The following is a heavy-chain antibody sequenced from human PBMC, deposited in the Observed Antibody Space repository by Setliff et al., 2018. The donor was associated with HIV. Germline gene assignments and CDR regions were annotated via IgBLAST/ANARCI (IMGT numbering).Heavy chain of an antibody. CDR2: INHSGST. Sequence: SSETLSLTCAVYGGSFSGYYWSWIRQPPGKGLEWIGEINHSGSTNYNPSLKSRVTISVDTSKNQFSLKLSSVTAADTAVYYCARGRITMVRGVISRGSVGDYWGQGTLVTVSS. D-gene: IGHD3-10*01. J-gene: IGHJ4*02. V-gene: IGHV4-34*01. CDR3: ARGRITMVRGVISRGSVGDY. CDR1: GGSFSGYY.